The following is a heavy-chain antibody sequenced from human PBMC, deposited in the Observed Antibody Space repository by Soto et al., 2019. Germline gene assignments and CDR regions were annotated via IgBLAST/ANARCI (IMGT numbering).Heavy chain of an antibody. V-gene: IGHV2-5*02. CDR1: GFSLSTSGVG. J-gene: IGHJ3*02. D-gene: IGHD3-3*01. CDR2: IYWDADK. Sequence: QITLKESGPTLVKPTQTLTLTCTFSGFSLSTSGVGVGWIRQPPGKALEWLALIYWDADKRYSPSLKSRLSLTRDTSKNQVVLTMTNMDPVDTATYYCAHRKYDFWSGHSEAFDIWGQGTMVTVSS. CDR3: AHRKYDFWSGHSEAFDI.